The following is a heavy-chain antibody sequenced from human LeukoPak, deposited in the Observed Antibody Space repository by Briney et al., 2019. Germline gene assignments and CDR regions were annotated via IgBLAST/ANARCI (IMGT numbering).Heavy chain of an antibody. J-gene: IGHJ4*02. CDR3: ARAYCGGDCYRMYYFDY. V-gene: IGHV4-39*07. CDR1: GGSISINSYY. Sequence: SSETLSLTCTVSGGSISINSYYWGWIRQPPGKGLEWIGSIYYSGSTYYTPSLMSRVTISVDTSNNQFSLKLSSVTAADTAVYYCARAYCGGDCYRMYYFDYWGQGTLVTVSS. D-gene: IGHD2-21*02. CDR2: IYYSGST.